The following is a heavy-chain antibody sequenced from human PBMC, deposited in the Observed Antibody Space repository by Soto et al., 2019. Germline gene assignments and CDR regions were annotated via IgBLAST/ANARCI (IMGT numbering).Heavy chain of an antibody. V-gene: IGHV4-30-4*01. D-gene: IGHD3-9*01. CDR1: GGSISPGDYY. CDR2: IDYSGST. J-gene: IGHJ6*02. Sequence: TLSLTCTVSGGSISPGDYYWSWIRRPPGKGLEWIGYIDYSGSTYYNPSLRSRVSISIDTSKNQFSLKMNSVTAADTGVYYCARRPGYYGPYGMDVWGQGTTVTVSS. CDR3: ARRPGYYGPYGMDV.